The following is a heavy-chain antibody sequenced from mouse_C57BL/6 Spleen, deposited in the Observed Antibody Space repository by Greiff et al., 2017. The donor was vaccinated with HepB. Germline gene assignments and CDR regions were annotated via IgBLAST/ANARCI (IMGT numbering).Heavy chain of an antibody. CDR3: IYYDYDGAVFAY. J-gene: IGHJ3*01. V-gene: IGHV1-77*01. CDR2: IGPGSGST. CDR1: GYTFTDYY. Sequence: VQLQQSGAELVKPGASVKISCKASGYTFTDYYINWVKQRPGQGLEWIGKIGPGSGSTYYNEKFKGKATLTADKSSSTAYMQRSSLTSEDSAVYFCIYYDYDGAVFAYWGQGTLVTVSA. D-gene: IGHD2-4*01.